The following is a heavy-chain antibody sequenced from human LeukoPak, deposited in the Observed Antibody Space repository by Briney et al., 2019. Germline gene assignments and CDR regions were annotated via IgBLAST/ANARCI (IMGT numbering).Heavy chain of an antibody. CDR2: ISSSGSST. Sequence: GGSLRLSCVASGFTFSAYAMSWVRQAPGKGLEWVSVISSSGSSTYYADSVKGRFTISRDNSKNTLYLQMNSLRAEDTAVYYCARALYASGPSDAFDIWGQGTMVTVSS. D-gene: IGHD5/OR15-5a*01. J-gene: IGHJ3*02. CDR1: GFTFSAYA. V-gene: IGHV3-23*01. CDR3: ARALYASGPSDAFDI.